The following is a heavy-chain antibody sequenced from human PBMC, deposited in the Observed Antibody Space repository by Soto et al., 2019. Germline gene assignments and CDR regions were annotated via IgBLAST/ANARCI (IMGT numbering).Heavy chain of an antibody. V-gene: IGHV3-66*01. CDR3: ARDGRTGGGYCSGGSCPQAH. Sequence: GGSLRLSCAASGFTVSSNYMSWVRQAPGKGLEWASVIYSGGSTYYADSVKGRFTISRDNSKNTLYLQMNSLRAEDTAVYYCARDGRTGGGYCSGGSCPQAHWGQGTLVTVPS. D-gene: IGHD2-15*01. CDR2: IYSGGST. CDR1: GFTVSSNY. J-gene: IGHJ4*02.